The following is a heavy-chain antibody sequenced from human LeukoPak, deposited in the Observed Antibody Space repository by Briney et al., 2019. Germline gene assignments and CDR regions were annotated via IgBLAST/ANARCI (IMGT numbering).Heavy chain of an antibody. V-gene: IGHV1-46*01. D-gene: IGHD5-18*01. CDR2: INPSGGST. J-gene: IGHJ4*02. CDR3: ARGYSYGYAPY. Sequence: ASVKVSCKASGYTFTSYYMHWVRQAPGQGLEWMGVINPSGGSTSYHQKFQGRVTITRNTSISTAYMELSSLRSEDTAVYYCARGYSYGYAPYWGQGTLVTVSS. CDR1: GYTFTSYY.